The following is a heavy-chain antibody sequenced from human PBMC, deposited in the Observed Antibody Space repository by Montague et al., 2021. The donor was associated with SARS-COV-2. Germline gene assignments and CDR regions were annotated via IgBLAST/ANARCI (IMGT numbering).Heavy chain of an antibody. Sequence: SLRLSCAASRFIFSSHGFNWVRQAPGKGLEWVSSISSASDYICYATSVKGRFTTSRDNVKNSLYLEMNSLRVEDTAVYYCTREKGLDGMDVWGQGTTVTVS. V-gene: IGHV3-21*06. J-gene: IGHJ6*02. D-gene: IGHD3-16*01. CDR1: RFIFSSHG. CDR2: ISSASDYI. CDR3: TREKGLDGMDV.